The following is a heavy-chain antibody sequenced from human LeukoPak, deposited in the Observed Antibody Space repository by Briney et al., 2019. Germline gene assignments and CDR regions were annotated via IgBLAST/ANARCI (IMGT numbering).Heavy chain of an antibody. Sequence: HPGGSLRLSCAASGFTFSSYGMHWVRQAPGKGLEWVAFIRYDGSKKYYADSVKGRFTISRDNSKNTLYLQMNSLRAEDTAVYYCAKDSGWASSGNWFDPWGQGTLVTVSS. V-gene: IGHV3-30*02. J-gene: IGHJ5*02. CDR2: IRYDGSKK. CDR3: AKDSGWASSGNWFDP. CDR1: GFTFSSYG. D-gene: IGHD6-19*01.